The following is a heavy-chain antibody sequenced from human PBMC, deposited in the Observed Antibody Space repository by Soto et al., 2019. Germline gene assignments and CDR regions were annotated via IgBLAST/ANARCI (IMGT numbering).Heavy chain of an antibody. J-gene: IGHJ4*02. CDR2: IYYSGST. CDR1: GGSIGSVGYY. CDR3: ASFHFDLIADY. D-gene: IGHD2-21*01. Sequence: QVQLQESGPGLVNPSQTLSLTCTVSGGSIGSVGYYWSWIRHHPGKGLEWIGYIYYSGSTYYNPSLKGRVTIAVDTSKNQFSLKLRSLAAADTAVYYCASFHFDLIADYWGQGTLVTVSS. V-gene: IGHV4-31*03.